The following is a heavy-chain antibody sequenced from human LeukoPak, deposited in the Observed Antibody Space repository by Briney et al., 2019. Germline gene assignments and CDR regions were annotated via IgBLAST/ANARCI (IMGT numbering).Heavy chain of an antibody. Sequence: PGGSLRLSCAASGFTFSSYSMNWVRQAPGKGLEWVSSISSSSSYIYYADSVKGRFTVSRDNAKNSLYLQMNSLRVEDTAVYYCARSWYYDSSGPERGFDIWGQGTMVTVSS. CDR3: ARSWYYDSSGPERGFDI. J-gene: IGHJ3*02. V-gene: IGHV3-21*01. CDR2: ISSSSSYI. D-gene: IGHD3-22*01. CDR1: GFTFSSYS.